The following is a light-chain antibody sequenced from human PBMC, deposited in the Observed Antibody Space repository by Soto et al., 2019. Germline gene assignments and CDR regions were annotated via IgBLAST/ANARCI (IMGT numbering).Light chain of an antibody. J-gene: IGKJ2*01. CDR2: AAS. V-gene: IGKV1-9*01. Sequence: IQLTQSPSSLSASVGDRVTITCRASQTISDSLVWYQQNPGQAPKLLIYAASTLQSGVPSRFSGSGSGTDFTLTISSLHPADFATYYCQQFKSYPYTFGQGTKLEI. CDR3: QQFKSYPYT. CDR1: QTISDS.